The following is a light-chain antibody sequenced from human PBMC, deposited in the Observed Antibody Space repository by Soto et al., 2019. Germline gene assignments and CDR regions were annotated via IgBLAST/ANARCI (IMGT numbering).Light chain of an antibody. V-gene: IGLV2-23*01. CDR1: SSDVGSYNL. CDR2: EGN. CDR3: CSYAGSSTHVV. J-gene: IGLJ2*01. Sequence: QSALTQPASVSGSPGQSITISCTGTSSDVGSYNLVSWYQQHPGKAPKLMIYEGNKRPSGVSNRFSGSKSGNTASLTISGLQAEDEAEYYCCSYAGSSTHVVFGGGTKLTVL.